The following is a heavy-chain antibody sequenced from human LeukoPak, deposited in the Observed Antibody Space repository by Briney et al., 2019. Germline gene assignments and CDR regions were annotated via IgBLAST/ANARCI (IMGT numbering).Heavy chain of an antibody. Sequence: GGSLRLSCAASGFTFCTYAMHWVRQAPGKGLEWVAVILYDGSNQYYADSVKGRFTVSRDNSKNTLYLQMNSLRPEDTAVYYCAKRPDDYSYGMDVWGQGTTVTVSS. V-gene: IGHV3-30-3*01. CDR3: AKRPDDYSYGMDV. CDR2: ILYDGSNQ. J-gene: IGHJ6*02. CDR1: GFTFCTYA.